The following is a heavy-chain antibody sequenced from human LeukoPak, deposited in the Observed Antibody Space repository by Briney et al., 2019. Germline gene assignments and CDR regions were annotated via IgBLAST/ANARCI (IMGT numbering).Heavy chain of an antibody. CDR1: GYTFTGYY. CDR2: INPNSGGT. J-gene: IGHJ5*02. Sequence: ASVKVSCKASGYTFTGYYMHWVRQAPGQGLEWMGWINPNSGGTNYAQKFQGRVTMTRDTSISTAYMELSRLRSDDTAVYCCARVGVVPAAISWFDPWGQGTLVTVSS. V-gene: IGHV1-2*02. CDR3: ARVGVVPAAISWFDP. D-gene: IGHD2-2*01.